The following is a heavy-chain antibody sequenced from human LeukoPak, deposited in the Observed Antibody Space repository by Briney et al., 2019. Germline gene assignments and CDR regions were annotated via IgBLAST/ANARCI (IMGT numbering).Heavy chain of an antibody. CDR3: ARALVGAKDY. V-gene: IGHV3-48*04. Sequence: GGSLRLSCAASGFTFSTYSMNWVRQAPGKGLEWISFIDSSTRTIFYADSVKGRFTISRDNAKNSLFLQMNSLRVEDTAVYYCARALVGAKDYWGQGTLVTVSS. CDR2: IDSSTRTI. J-gene: IGHJ4*02. D-gene: IGHD1-26*01. CDR1: GFTFSTYS.